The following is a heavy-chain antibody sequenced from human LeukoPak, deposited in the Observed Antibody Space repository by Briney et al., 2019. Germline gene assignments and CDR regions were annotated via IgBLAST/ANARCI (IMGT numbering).Heavy chain of an antibody. Sequence: PGRSLRLSCAASGFTFSSYGMPWVRQAPGKGLEWVAVIWYDGSNKYYADSVKGRFTISRDNSKNTLYLQMNSLRAEDTAVYYCARDRAYYYDSSGYAPTFDYWGQGTLVTVSS. CDR3: ARDRAYYYDSSGYAPTFDY. CDR2: IWYDGSNK. J-gene: IGHJ4*02. CDR1: GFTFSSYG. D-gene: IGHD3-22*01. V-gene: IGHV3-33*01.